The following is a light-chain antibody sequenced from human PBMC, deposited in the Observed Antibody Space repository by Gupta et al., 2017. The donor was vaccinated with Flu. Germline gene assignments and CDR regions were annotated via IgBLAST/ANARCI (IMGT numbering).Light chain of an antibody. V-gene: IGLV3-25*03. J-gene: IGLJ2*01. Sequence: VSVSPGQTARITCSGDALPKQYAYWYQQKPGQAPVLVIYKDSERPSGIPERFSGSSSGTTVTLTISGVQAEDEADYYCQSADSSGTYGVFGG. CDR3: QSADSSGTYGV. CDR1: ALPKQY. CDR2: KDS.